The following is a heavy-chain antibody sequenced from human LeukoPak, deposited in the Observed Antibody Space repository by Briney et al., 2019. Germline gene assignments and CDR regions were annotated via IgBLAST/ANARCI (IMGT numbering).Heavy chain of an antibody. J-gene: IGHJ4*02. D-gene: IGHD5-12*01. CDR2: IIPIFGTA. CDR3: ARDRYGGYADY. CDR1: GGTFSSYA. Sequence: ASVKVSCKASGGTFSSYAISWVRQAPGQGLEWMGGIIPIFGTANYAQKFQGRGTITADESTSTAYIELSSLRSEDTAVYYCARDRYGGYADYWGQGTLVTVSS. V-gene: IGHV1-69*13.